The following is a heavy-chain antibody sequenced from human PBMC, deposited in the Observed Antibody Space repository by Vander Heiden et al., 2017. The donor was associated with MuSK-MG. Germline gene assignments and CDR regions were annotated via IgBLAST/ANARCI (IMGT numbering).Heavy chain of an antibody. CDR3: AIFSSGGSYFAY. Sequence: EVQLVQSGAEVREPGESLKISCKASGFTFPSHTIGWVRQMPGKGLEWMGVVHPGDSYTRYSSSFQGHITISADKSINTAYLQWDSLKASDTATYYCAIFSSGGSYFAYWGQGTLVTVSS. D-gene: IGHD3-10*01. CDR2: VHPGDSYT. CDR1: GFTFPSHT. J-gene: IGHJ4*02. V-gene: IGHV5-51*01.